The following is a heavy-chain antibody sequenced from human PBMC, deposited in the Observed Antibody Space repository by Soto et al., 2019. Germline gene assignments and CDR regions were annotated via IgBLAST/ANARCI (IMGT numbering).Heavy chain of an antibody. J-gene: IGHJ4*02. V-gene: IGHV1-18*04. Sequence: ASVKVSCKASGYTFTSDGISWVRQAPGQGLEWMGWISAYNGNTNYAQKLQGRVTMTTDTSTSTAYMELRSLRSDDTAVYYCARDRRYYDILTGKTFDYWGQGTLVTVSS. D-gene: IGHD3-9*01. CDR2: ISAYNGNT. CDR3: ARDRRYYDILTGKTFDY. CDR1: GYTFTSDG.